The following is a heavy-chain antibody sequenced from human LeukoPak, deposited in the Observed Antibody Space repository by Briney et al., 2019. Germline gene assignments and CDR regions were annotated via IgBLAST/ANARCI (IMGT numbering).Heavy chain of an antibody. D-gene: IGHD1-1*01. CDR1: GYTFTGYY. V-gene: IGHV1-2*02. Sequence: ASVKVSCKASGYTFTGYYMHWVRQAPGQGLEWMGWINPNSGGTNYVQKFQGRVTTTRDTSISTAYMELSRLRSDDTAVYYCARGSNWNDGSNYYYYMDVWGKGTTVTISS. J-gene: IGHJ6*03. CDR3: ARGSNWNDGSNYYYYMDV. CDR2: INPNSGGT.